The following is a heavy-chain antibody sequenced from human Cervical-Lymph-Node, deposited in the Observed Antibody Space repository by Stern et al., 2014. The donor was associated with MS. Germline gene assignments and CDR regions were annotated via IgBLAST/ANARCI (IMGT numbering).Heavy chain of an antibody. Sequence: QVQLVQSGAEVKKPGSSVQVSCKASGGTFSSYDISWVRQAPGHGLEWMGGTIPIFGTANYAQKFQGRVTITADESTSTAYMELSSLRSEDTAVYYCARGELKEGLVRGMDVWGQGTTVTVSS. CDR1: GGTFSSYD. CDR2: TIPIFGTA. J-gene: IGHJ6*02. CDR3: ARGELKEGLVRGMDV. V-gene: IGHV1-69*01. D-gene: IGHD1-26*01.